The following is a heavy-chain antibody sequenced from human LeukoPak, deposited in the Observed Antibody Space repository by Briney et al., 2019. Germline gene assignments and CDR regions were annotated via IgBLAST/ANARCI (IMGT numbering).Heavy chain of an antibody. D-gene: IGHD3-22*01. V-gene: IGHV3-48*04. CDR3: ARAGVVVTLDNWFDP. CDR1: GFTFSDYT. Sequence: GGSLRLSCAASGFTFSDYTMNWVRQAPGKGLEWVSYIDLSGSILYYVDSVKGRFTISRDNAKNSLYLQMNSLRAADTAVYYCARAGVVVTLDNWFDPWGQGTLVTVSS. CDR2: IDLSGSIL. J-gene: IGHJ5*02.